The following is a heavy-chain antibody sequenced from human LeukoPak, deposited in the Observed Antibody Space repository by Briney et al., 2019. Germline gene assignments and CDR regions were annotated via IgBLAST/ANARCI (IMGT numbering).Heavy chain of an antibody. Sequence: PSQTLSLTCTVSGGSISSGGYYWSWIRQHPGKGLEWIGYVYYSASTYYNPSLKSRVTMSLDTSKNQFSLRLSSVTAADTAVYYCARDPGTYYYDLWGQGTLVTVSP. V-gene: IGHV4-31*03. D-gene: IGHD3-22*01. CDR2: VYYSAST. CDR3: ARDPGTYYYDL. J-gene: IGHJ4*02. CDR1: GGSISSGGYY.